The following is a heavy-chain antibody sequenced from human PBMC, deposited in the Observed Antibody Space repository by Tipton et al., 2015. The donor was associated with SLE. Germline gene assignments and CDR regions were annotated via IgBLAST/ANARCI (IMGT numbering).Heavy chain of an antibody. CDR3: ARGYYESNGYYSFDY. D-gene: IGHD3-22*01. Sequence: TLSLTCSVSGGSTSTTDHYWGWIRQPPGKGLEWIGSVFHTGSAYYNPSLRSRLTISLDRSNNQFSMKVNSMTAADTAVYHCARGYYESNGYYSFDYWGLGALVTVSS. V-gene: IGHV4-39*07. CDR1: GGSTSTTDHY. J-gene: IGHJ4*02. CDR2: VFHTGSA.